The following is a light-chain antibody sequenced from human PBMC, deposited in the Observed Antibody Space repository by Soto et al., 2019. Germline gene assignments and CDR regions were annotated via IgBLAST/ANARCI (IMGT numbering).Light chain of an antibody. V-gene: IGKV3-11*01. CDR1: QSVSSY. CDR2: DAS. Sequence: EIVLTQSPATLSLSPGERATLSCRASQSVSSYLAWYQQKPGQAPRLLIYDASNRATGIPARFSGGGSGTDCTLTIGSLEPEDFAVYYCQQRFNWPRFTFGQGTKLEIK. J-gene: IGKJ2*01. CDR3: QQRFNWPRFT.